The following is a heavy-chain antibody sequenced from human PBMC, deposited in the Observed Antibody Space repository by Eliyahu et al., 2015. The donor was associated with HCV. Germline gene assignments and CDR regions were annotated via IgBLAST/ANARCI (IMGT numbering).Heavy chain of an antibody. CDR2: IYYSGGT. CDR1: GGSISSSSYY. D-gene: IGHD6-25*01. J-gene: IGHJ3*02. V-gene: IGHV4-39*01. Sequence: QLQLQESGPGLVKPSETLSLTCTVSGGSISSSSYYWGWIRQPPGKGLEWIGSIYYSGGTYYNPSPKSRVTISVDTSKNQFSLKLSSVTAADTAVYYCARLDTAAAGFSGAFDIWGQGTMVTVSS. CDR3: ARLDTAAAGFSGAFDI.